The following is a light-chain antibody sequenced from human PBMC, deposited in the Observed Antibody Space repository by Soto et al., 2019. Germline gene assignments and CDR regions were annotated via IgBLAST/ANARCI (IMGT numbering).Light chain of an antibody. CDR3: SSYTTSSTLI. CDR1: SIDVGSYNY. V-gene: IGLV2-14*01. Sequence: QSVLTQPASVSGSPGQSITISCTGTSIDVGSYNYVSWYQQHPGKAPKLMIYDVSNRPSGVSNRFSGSKSGNTASLTISGLQAEDDADYYCSSYTTSSTLIFGGGTKLTVL. J-gene: IGLJ2*01. CDR2: DVS.